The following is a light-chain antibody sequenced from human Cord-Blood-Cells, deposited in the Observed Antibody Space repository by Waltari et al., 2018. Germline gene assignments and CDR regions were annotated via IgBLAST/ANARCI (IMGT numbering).Light chain of an antibody. J-gene: IGKJ1*01. Sequence: DIVLTQSPATLSLSPGERAILSCRASQSVSSYLAWYQQKPGQAPRLLIYDASNRATGIPARFSGSGSGTDFTLTISSLEPEDFAVYYCQQRSNWPPWTFGQGTKVEIK. V-gene: IGKV3-11*01. CDR1: QSVSSY. CDR3: QQRSNWPPWT. CDR2: DAS.